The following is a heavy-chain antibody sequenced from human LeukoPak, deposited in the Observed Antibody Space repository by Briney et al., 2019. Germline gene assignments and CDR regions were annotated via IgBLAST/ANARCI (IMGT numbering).Heavy chain of an antibody. J-gene: IGHJ6*02. D-gene: IGHD5-24*01. CDR1: GYSFTSYW. CDR2: IYPGDSDT. V-gene: IGHV5-51*01. CDR3: ARARDGYNYRHYGMDV. Sequence: PGESLKISCKGSGYSFTSYWIGWVRQMPGKGLEWMGIIYPGDSDTRYSPSFQGQVTISADKSISTAYLQWSSLKASDTAMCYCARARDGYNYRHYGMDVWGQGTTVTVSS.